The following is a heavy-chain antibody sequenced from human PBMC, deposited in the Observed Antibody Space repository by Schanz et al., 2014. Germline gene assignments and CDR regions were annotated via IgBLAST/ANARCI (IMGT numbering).Heavy chain of an antibody. CDR1: GYTFVSYS. CDR3: ARDGVDAAAGGNY. CDR2: INPSGGST. V-gene: IGHV1-46*03. J-gene: IGHJ4*02. D-gene: IGHD6-13*01. Sequence: QVQLVQSGAEVKKPGASVKVSCKASGYTFVSYSMHWVRQAPGQGLEWMGIINPSGGSTTYAQKFQGRVTMTRDTSTSTVYMELSSLRSEDTAVYYCARDGVDAAAGGNYWGQGTLXTVSS.